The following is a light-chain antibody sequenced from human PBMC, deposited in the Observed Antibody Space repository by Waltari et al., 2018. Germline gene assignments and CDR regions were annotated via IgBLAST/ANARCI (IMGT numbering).Light chain of an antibody. CDR3: QQYGDSRT. CDR1: QRISTSY. CDR2: GAS. V-gene: IGKV3-20*01. Sequence: EIVLTQSPGTLSLSPGERATLSCRASQRISTSYLAWFQQKPGQAPRLLIYGASTRVIGIPDRFGGSGSGTDFTLTISRLEPEDFAVYYCQQYGDSRTFGQGTKVE. J-gene: IGKJ1*01.